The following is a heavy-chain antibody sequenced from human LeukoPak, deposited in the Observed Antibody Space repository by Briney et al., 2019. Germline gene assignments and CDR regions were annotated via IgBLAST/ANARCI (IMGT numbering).Heavy chain of an antibody. CDR3: AREIGGMATITSGFDY. CDR2: ISYDGSNK. Sequence: GGSLRLSCAASGFTFSSYAMHWVRQAPGKGLEWVAVISYDGSNKYYADSVKGRFTISRDNSKNTLYLQMNSLRAEDTAVYYCAREIGGMATITSGFDYWGQGTLVTVSS. CDR1: GFTFSSYA. D-gene: IGHD5-24*01. J-gene: IGHJ4*02. V-gene: IGHV3-30*04.